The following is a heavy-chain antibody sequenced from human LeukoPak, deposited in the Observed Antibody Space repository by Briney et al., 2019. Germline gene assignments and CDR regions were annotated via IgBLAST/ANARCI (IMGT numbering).Heavy chain of an antibody. CDR1: GGTSSSYA. Sequence: ASVKVSCKASGGTSSSYAISWVRQAPGQGLEWMGGIIPIFGTANYAQKFQGRVTITADESTSTAYMELSSLRSEDTAVYYCARDSRSSGYPLYFDYWGQGTLVTVSS. CDR2: IIPIFGTA. V-gene: IGHV1-69*13. J-gene: IGHJ4*02. D-gene: IGHD3-22*01. CDR3: ARDSRSSGYPLYFDY.